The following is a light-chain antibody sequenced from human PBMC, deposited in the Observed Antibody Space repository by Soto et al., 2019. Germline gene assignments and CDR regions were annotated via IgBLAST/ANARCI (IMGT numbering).Light chain of an antibody. CDR2: GAV. V-gene: IGKV3-20*01. CDR1: QSVSSSY. Sequence: EIVLTQSPGTLSLSPGERATLSCRASQSVSSSYLAWYQQKPGQAPRLLIYGAVSRATGITDRFSGSGCGTDITVNISSLECDEFDVYYCQQYHSSPLDTDGHVTKLDIK. CDR3: QQYHSSPLDT. J-gene: IGKJ2*01.